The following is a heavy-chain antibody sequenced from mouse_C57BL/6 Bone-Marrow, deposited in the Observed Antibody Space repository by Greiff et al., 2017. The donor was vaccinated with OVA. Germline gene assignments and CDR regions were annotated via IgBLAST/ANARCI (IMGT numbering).Heavy chain of an antibody. CDR3: ARFGGVNWYFDV. J-gene: IGHJ1*03. CDR2: IYPSDSET. Sequence: QVQLKQPGAELVRPGSSVKLSCKASGYTFTSYWMDWVKQRPGQGLEWIGNIYPSDSETHYNQKFKDKATLTVDKSSSTAYMQLSSLTSEDSAVYYCARFGGVNWYFDVWGTGTTVTVSS. V-gene: IGHV1-61*01. D-gene: IGHD2-1*01. CDR1: GYTFTSYW.